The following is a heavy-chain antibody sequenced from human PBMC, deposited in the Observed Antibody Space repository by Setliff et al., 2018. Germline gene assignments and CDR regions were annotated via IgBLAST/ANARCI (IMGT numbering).Heavy chain of an antibody. CDR2: IYTTGST. V-gene: IGHV4-4*07. D-gene: IGHD2-15*01. J-gene: IGHJ6*03. Sequence: SETLSLTCTVSGGSIVSYYWTWIRQPAGRGLEWIGRIYTTGSTNFNPSLNSRVTMSLDKSKNQFSLKLSSVTAADSAVYFCARVRIVPYCMDVWGKGTTVTVSS. CDR1: GGSIVSYY. CDR3: ARVRIVPYCMDV.